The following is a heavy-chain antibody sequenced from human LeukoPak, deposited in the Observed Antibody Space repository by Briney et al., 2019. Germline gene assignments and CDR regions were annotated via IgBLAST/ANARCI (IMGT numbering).Heavy chain of an antibody. CDR2: IYTSGST. J-gene: IGHJ5*02. Sequence: SETLSLTCTVSGGSISSYYWSWIRQPAGKGLEWIGRIYTSGSTNYNPSLKSRVTMSVDTSKNQFSLKLSSVTAADTAVYYCARATHTGYSSSWPFDPWGQGTLVTVSS. D-gene: IGHD6-13*01. V-gene: IGHV4-4*07. CDR1: GGSISSYY. CDR3: ARATHTGYSSSWPFDP.